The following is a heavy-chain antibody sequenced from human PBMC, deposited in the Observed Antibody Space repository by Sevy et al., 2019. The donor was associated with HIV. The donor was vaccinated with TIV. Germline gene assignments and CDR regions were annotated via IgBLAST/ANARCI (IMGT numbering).Heavy chain of an antibody. V-gene: IGHV3-48*02. CDR3: ARDRKLELRDYYYGMDV. CDR2: ISSSGDTI. J-gene: IGHJ6*02. D-gene: IGHD1-7*01. CDR1: GFTFSGYT. Sequence: GGSLRLSCVASGFTFSGYTMNWVRQAPGEGLAWLSYISSSGDTIYYAYSVKGRFTISRDNAKNSVFLQMNNLRDEDTAVYYCARDRKLELRDYYYGMDVWGQGTTVTVSS.